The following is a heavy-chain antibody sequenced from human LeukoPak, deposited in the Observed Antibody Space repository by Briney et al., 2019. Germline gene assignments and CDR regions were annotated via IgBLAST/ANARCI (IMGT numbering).Heavy chain of an antibody. CDR2: INWSGAST. V-gene: IGHV3-20*04. CDR1: GFSFDDLG. CDR3: ARAVCPTIKFCDSSYFMDV. Sequence: PGGSQRLSCAASGFSFDDLGMTWVRQVPGKWLEWVAGINWSGASTGYADSVRGRFTISRDNAKNSLYLQMNSLRAEDTALYYCARAVCPTIKFCDSSYFMDVWGKGTTVNVS. D-gene: IGHD6-6*01. J-gene: IGHJ6*03.